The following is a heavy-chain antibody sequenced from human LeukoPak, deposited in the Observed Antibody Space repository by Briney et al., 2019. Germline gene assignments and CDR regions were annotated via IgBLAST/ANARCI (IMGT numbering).Heavy chain of an antibody. V-gene: IGHV4-34*01. D-gene: IGHD3-22*01. J-gene: IGHJ4*02. CDR2: INHSGST. Sequence: SETLSLTCAVYGGSFSGYYWSWIRQPPGKGLEWIGEINHSGSTNYNPSLKSRVTISVDTSKSQFSLKLSSVTAADTAVYYCAGYTIPFSYDSSGFWDWGQGTLVTVSS. CDR3: AGYTIPFSYDSSGFWD. CDR1: GGSFSGYY.